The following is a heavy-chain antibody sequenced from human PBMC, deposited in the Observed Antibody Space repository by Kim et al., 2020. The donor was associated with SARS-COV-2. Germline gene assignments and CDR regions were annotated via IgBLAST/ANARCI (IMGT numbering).Heavy chain of an antibody. CDR1: GFTFSSYG. CDR2: ISYDGSNK. D-gene: IGHD3-22*01. CDR3: ARGGITMIVVVPPEWYFDL. J-gene: IGHJ2*01. V-gene: IGHV3-30*03. Sequence: GGSLRLSCAASGFTFSSYGMHWVRQAPGKGLEWVAVISYDGSNKYYADSVKGRFTISRDNSKNTLYLQMNSLRAEDTAVYYCARGGITMIVVVPPEWYFDLWGRGTLVTVSS.